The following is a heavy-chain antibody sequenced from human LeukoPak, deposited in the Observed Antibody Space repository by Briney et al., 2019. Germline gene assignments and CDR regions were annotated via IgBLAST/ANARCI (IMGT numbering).Heavy chain of an antibody. CDR1: GGSISSGAY. CDR3: ARVESSSGSFDY. V-gene: IGHV4-38-2*02. D-gene: IGHD6-19*01. Sequence: SETLSLTCTVSGGSISSGAYWGWVRQPPGKGLEWIATIYRTGSTYYNPSLESRVTISVDTSKNQFSLKLSSVTAADTAVYYCARVESSSGSFDYWGQGTLVTVSS. CDR2: IYRTGST. J-gene: IGHJ4*02.